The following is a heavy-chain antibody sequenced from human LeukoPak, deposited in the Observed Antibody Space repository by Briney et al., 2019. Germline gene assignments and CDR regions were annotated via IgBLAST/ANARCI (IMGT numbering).Heavy chain of an antibody. CDR3: AREWRPFWSGDIGVYYFDY. Sequence: GGSLRLSCAASGFTLSSYGMHWVRQAPGKGLEWVSSISSSSSYIYYADSEKGRFTISRDNAKNSLYLQMNSLRAEDTAVYYCAREWRPFWSGDIGVYYFDYWGQGTLVTVSS. V-gene: IGHV3-21*01. D-gene: IGHD3-3*01. CDR1: GFTLSSYG. CDR2: ISSSSSYI. J-gene: IGHJ4*02.